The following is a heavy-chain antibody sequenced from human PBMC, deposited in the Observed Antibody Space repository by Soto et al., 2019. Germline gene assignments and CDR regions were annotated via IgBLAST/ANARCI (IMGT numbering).Heavy chain of an antibody. V-gene: IGHV4-61*01. CDR1: GGYVSSGSYY. CDR2: IYYSGST. CDR3: ARVGNYYDRSKKLAWFDP. Sequence: QVQLQESGPGLVKPSETLSLTCTVSGGYVSSGSYYWSWIRQPPGKGLEWIGYIYYSGSTNYNPSLKSRVTISVDTSKNQFSLKLSSVTAADTAVYYCARVGNYYDRSKKLAWFDPWGQGTLVTVSS. J-gene: IGHJ5*02. D-gene: IGHD3-22*01.